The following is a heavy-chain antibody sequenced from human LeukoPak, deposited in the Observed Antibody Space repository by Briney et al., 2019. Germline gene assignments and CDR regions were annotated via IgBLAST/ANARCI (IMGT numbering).Heavy chain of an antibody. CDR3: ARDQVSYDSSGYLDY. CDR1: GLTFSSYW. D-gene: IGHD3-22*01. Sequence: GGSLRLSCAASGLTFSSYWMSWVRQAPGKGLGWVANIKQDGSEKYYVDSVKGRFTISRDNAKNSLYLQMNSLRAEDTAVYYCARDQVSYDSSGYLDYWGQGTLVTVSS. J-gene: IGHJ4*02. CDR2: IKQDGSEK. V-gene: IGHV3-7*01.